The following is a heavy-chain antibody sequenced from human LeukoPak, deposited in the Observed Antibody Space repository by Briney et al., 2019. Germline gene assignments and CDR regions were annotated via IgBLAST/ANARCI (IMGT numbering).Heavy chain of an antibody. CDR3: ARAEASSWFAY. D-gene: IGHD6-13*01. CDR2: IYSGGVT. J-gene: IGHJ4*02. V-gene: IGHV3-66*01. Sequence: GGSLRLSCAASGFTVSNSYMSWVRQAPGKGLEWVSIIYSGGVTYYADSVKGRFTISRDHSKNTLYLQMDSLRAEDTAVYYCARAEASSWFAYWGQGTLVTVSP. CDR1: GFTVSNSY.